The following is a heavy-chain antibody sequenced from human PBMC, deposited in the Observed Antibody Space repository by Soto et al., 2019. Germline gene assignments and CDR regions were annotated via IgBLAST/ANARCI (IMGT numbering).Heavy chain of an antibody. D-gene: IGHD6-13*01. J-gene: IGHJ5*02. CDR1: GFSISSGYY. CDR2: IYHSGTT. Sequence: PSHALSLTCVVAGFSISSGYYWGWIRQPPGKGLEWIVSIYHSGTTYYNPSLKSRVTISVETSKNQFSLNLNSVTAADTAIYYCARESSRDQNWFDPWGQGTLVTGSS. CDR3: ARESSRDQNWFDP. V-gene: IGHV4-38-2*02.